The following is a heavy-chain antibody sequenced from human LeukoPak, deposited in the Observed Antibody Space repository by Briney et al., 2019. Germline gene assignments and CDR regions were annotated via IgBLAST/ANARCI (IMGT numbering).Heavy chain of an antibody. CDR2: IYPGDSYT. D-gene: IGHD2-2*01. Sequence: GESLQISCKDSGYSFTTYWIAWVRQLPGKGLECMGIIYPGDSYTRYSPSFQGQVTFSVDKSISTAYLQWNSLKASDTAMYYCERQEMSRGYCSSSSCRAPFDYWGQGTLVTVSS. CDR3: ERQEMSRGYCSSSSCRAPFDY. V-gene: IGHV5-51*01. J-gene: IGHJ4*02. CDR1: GYSFTTYW.